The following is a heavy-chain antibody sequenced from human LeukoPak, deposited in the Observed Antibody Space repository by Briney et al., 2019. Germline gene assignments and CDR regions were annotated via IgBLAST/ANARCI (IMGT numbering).Heavy chain of an antibody. V-gene: IGHV3-30*02. CDR2: IWYGGSNK. Sequence: PGGSLRLSCAASGFTFSSYGMHWVRQAPGKGLEWVAVIWYGGSNKFYADSVKGRFTISRDNSKNTLYLQMNSLRAEDTAVYYCAKDSTTGGGYLSTNWGQGTLVTVSS. J-gene: IGHJ4*02. CDR3: AKDSTTGGGYLSTN. CDR1: GFTFSSYG. D-gene: IGHD2-15*01.